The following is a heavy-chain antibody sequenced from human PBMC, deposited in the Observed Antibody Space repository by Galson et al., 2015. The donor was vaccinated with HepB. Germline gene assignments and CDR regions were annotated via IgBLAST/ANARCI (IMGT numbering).Heavy chain of an antibody. CDR2: ISPAGDTI. Sequence: SLRLSCAVSGFSLRGFSMDWVRQAPGRGLEWLSFISPAGDTIYYVDSVKGRLTISRDTARNSLYLQMNSLRVEDTAVYYCARGWLQNSFDLWAQGTVVTVSS. D-gene: IGHD5-24*01. J-gene: IGHJ3*01. V-gene: IGHV3-48*01. CDR3: ARGWLQNSFDL. CDR1: GFSLRGFS.